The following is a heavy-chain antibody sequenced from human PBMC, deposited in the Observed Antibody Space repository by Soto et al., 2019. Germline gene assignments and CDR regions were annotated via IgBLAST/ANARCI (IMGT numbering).Heavy chain of an antibody. Sequence: GESLKISCAASGFTFSDYYMSWIRQAPGKGLEWVSYISSSGSTIYYADSVKGRFTISRDNAKNSLYLQMNSLRAEDTAVYYCGNSLYGSGSYPPGDYWGQGTLVTVSS. CDR2: ISSSGSTI. CDR3: GNSLYGSGSYPPGDY. D-gene: IGHD3-10*01. V-gene: IGHV3-11*01. J-gene: IGHJ4*02. CDR1: GFTFSDYY.